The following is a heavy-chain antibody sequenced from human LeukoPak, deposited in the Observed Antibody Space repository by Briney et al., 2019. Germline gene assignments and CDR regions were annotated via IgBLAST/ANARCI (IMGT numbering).Heavy chain of an antibody. D-gene: IGHD3-22*01. V-gene: IGHV4-38-2*02. J-gene: IGHJ4*02. CDR1: GYSISSGYY. CDR3: ARDPLYYYDSSGYLIGGTFDY. CDR2: VYHSGST. Sequence: PSETLSLTYTVSGYSISSGYYWGWIPQPPGKGLEWIGSVYHSGSTYYNPSLKSRVTISVDTSKNQFSLKLSSVTAADTAVYYCARDPLYYYDSSGYLIGGTFDYWGQGTLVTVSS.